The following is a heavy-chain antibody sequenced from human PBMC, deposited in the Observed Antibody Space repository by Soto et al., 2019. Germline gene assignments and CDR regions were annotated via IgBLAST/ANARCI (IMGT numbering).Heavy chain of an antibody. CDR1: GGSISSSSYY. D-gene: IGHD2-15*01. CDR2: IYYRGNT. Sequence: PSETLSLTCTVSGGSISSSSYYWGWIRQPPWKGLEWIGSIYYRGNTYYNPSLKSRVTISVDTSKNQFSLKLSSVTAADTAVYYCAREGGGYCSGGSCQVDYWGQGTLVTVSS. J-gene: IGHJ4*02. CDR3: AREGGGYCSGGSCQVDY. V-gene: IGHV4-39*02.